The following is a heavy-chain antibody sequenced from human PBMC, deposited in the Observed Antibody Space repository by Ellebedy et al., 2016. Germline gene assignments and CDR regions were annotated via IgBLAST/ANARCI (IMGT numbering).Heavy chain of an antibody. CDR1: GGTFSSYG. D-gene: IGHD5-24*01. CDR2: IIPIYGTT. V-gene: IGHV1-69*13. J-gene: IGHJ4*02. Sequence: SVKVSXXASGGTFSSYGIRWVRQAPGQGLEWMGGIIPIYGTTNYAQKFQGRVTITADESTSTAYMELSSLRSEDTAVYYCARVRAAPRWYFDYWGQGTLVTVSS. CDR3: ARVRAAPRWYFDY.